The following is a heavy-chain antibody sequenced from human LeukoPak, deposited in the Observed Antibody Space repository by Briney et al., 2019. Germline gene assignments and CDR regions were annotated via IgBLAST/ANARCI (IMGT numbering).Heavy chain of an antibody. CDR2: MNEYGSEI. CDR3: AKDRGKYSSGWYVN. Sequence: GGSLRLSCAASGFTFSDYYMSWVRQAPGKGLEWVAKMNEYGSEIFYVDSVKGRFTISRDNAKNALYLQMNSLRAEDTALYYCAKDRGKYSSGWYVNWGQGTQVTVSS. CDR1: GFTFSDYY. J-gene: IGHJ4*02. D-gene: IGHD6-19*01. V-gene: IGHV3-7*03.